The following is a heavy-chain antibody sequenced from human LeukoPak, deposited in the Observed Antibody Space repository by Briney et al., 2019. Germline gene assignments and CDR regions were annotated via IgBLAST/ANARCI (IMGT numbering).Heavy chain of an antibody. CDR1: GGSISSSSYY. J-gene: IGHJ3*02. CDR3: ARGDTAMVTGDAFDI. V-gene: IGHV4-39*07. Sequence: SETLSLTCTVSGGSISSSSYYWGWIRQPPGKGLEWIGSIYYSGSTYYNPSLKSRVTISVDTSKNQFSLKLSSVTAADTAVYYCARGDTAMVTGDAFDIWGQGTMVTVSS. D-gene: IGHD5-18*01. CDR2: IYYSGST.